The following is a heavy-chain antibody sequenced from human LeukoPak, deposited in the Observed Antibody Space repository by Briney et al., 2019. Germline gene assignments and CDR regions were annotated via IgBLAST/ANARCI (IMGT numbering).Heavy chain of an antibody. V-gene: IGHV3-15*01. Sequence: GGSLRLSCAASGFIFSSAWMTWVRQAPGKGLEWGGHIKNKTNGGTTDYAAPVKGRFIISSDDSKNTLYLQMNSLRTEDAAVYYCARGFCSSTSCYQGPFDFWGQGTLVTVSS. CDR1: GFIFSSAW. D-gene: IGHD2-2*01. CDR3: ARGFCSSTSCYQGPFDF. CDR2: IKNKTNGGTT. J-gene: IGHJ4*02.